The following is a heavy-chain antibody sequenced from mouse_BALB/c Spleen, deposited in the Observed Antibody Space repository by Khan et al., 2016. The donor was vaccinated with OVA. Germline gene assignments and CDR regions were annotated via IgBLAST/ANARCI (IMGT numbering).Heavy chain of an antibody. J-gene: IGHJ3*01. CDR2: IYPGNSDA. CDR1: GYSFTSYW. D-gene: IGHD2-2*01. V-gene: IGHV1-5*01. CDR3: TRWGYWFAY. Sequence: VQLQQPGTVLARPGASVKMSCKTSGYSFTSYWMHWIKLRPGQGLEWIGAIYPGNSDANYNQKFKDKAKLTAVTSASTANMELSSLTDEDSAVYYCTRWGYWFAYWGQGTLVTVSA.